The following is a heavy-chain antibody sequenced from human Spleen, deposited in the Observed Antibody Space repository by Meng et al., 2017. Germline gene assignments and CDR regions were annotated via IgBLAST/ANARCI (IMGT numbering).Heavy chain of an antibody. CDR2: ISGSGAYT. J-gene: IGHJ1*01. CDR1: GFSVIHNY. CDR3: TNDRLSE. V-gene: IGHV3-23*04. D-gene: IGHD3-16*01. Sequence: ARLGESGEVLVRPGVSLSRSFAASGFSVIHNYMSWVRQAPGKGLEWVSTISGSGAYTYYADSVKGRFTISRDNAKDTVFLQMNNLSGDDTAVYYCTNDRLSEWGQGTLVTVSS.